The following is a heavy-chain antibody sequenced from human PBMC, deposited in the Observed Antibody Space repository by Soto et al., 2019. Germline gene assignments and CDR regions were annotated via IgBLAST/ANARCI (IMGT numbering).Heavy chain of an antibody. CDR3: ARHGLTLSQLLPPYYIDY. CDR1: GGSISSSSYY. V-gene: IGHV4-39*01. CDR2: IYYSGST. Sequence: QLQLQESGPGLVKPSETLSLTCTVSGGSISSSSYYWGWIRQPPGKGLEWIGSIYYSGSTYYNPSLKSRVTISVDTSKNQFSLKLSSVTAADTAVYYCARHGLTLSQLLPPYYIDYWGQGTLVTVSS. D-gene: IGHD2-2*01. J-gene: IGHJ4*02.